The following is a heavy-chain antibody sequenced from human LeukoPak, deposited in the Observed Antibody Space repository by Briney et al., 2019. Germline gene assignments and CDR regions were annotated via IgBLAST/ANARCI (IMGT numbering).Heavy chain of an antibody. Sequence: ASVKVSCKASGYTFTSYYMHWVRQATGQGLEWMGWMNPNSGNTGYAQKFQGRVTMTRDTSISTAYMELSSLRSEDTAVYYCARNYDFNWFDPWGQGTLVTVSS. CDR2: MNPNSGNT. J-gene: IGHJ5*02. V-gene: IGHV1-8*02. CDR1: GYTFTSYY. CDR3: ARNYDFNWFDP. D-gene: IGHD3-3*01.